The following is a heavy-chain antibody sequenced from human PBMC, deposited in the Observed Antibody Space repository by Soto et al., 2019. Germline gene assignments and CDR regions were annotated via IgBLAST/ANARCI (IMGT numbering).Heavy chain of an antibody. CDR1: GFTFRSSG. V-gene: IGHV3-21*01. D-gene: IGHD2-2*02. CDR3: AREYTAWPLAYGLDV. J-gene: IGHJ6*02. CDR2: ISSRSDI. Sequence: WGSLRLSCASSGFTFRSSGMHWVRQAPGKGLEWVSSISSRSDIYYADSVKGRFTISRDNAKNSVSLQMNSPRAEDTAVYYCAREYTAWPLAYGLDVWGQGTTVTVS.